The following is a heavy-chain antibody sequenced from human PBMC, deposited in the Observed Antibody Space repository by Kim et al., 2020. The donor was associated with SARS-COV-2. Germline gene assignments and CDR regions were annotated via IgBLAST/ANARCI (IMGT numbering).Heavy chain of an antibody. D-gene: IGHD3-10*01. Sequence: YGDTVTGRFTISRDNSKNTLQLQMNSPGAEETAVYDCASPGRGGGGYFDYWGQGTLVTVSS. V-gene: IGHV3-53*01. J-gene: IGHJ4*02. CDR3: ASPGRGGGGYFDY.